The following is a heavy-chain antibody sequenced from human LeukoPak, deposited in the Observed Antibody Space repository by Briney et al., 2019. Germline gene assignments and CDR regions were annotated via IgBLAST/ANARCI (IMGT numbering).Heavy chain of an antibody. CDR2: INTDGSST. V-gene: IGHV3-74*01. Sequence: GGSLRLSCAASGFTFSSYAMHWVRQAPGKGLVWVSRINTDGSSTNYADSVTGRFTISRDNAENTLYLQMNSLRAEDTAIYYCVKDMAGNYDYWGQGTLVTVSS. CDR3: VKDMAGNYDY. D-gene: IGHD4-11*01. CDR1: GFTFSSYA. J-gene: IGHJ4*02.